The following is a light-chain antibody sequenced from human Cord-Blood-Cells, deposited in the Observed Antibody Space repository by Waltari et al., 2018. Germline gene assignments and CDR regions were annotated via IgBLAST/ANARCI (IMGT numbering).Light chain of an antibody. CDR2: YDS. V-gene: IGLV3-21*04. CDR1: NIGSKS. CDR3: QVWDSSSDHVV. J-gene: IGLJ2*01. Sequence: SYVLTQPPSVSVAPGKTARLTCGGNNIGSKSGHWYQQKPGQAPVLVIYYDSDRPSRIPERFSGSNAGNTATLTISRVEAGDEADYYCQVWDSSSDHVVFGGGTKLTVL.